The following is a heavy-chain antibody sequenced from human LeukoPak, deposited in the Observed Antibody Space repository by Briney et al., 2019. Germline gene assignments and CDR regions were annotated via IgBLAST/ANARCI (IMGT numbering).Heavy chain of an antibody. CDR3: ARGFRGLAYYYYGMDV. CDR1: GFTFSSYA. CDR2: ISYDGSNK. V-gene: IGHV3-30*04. Sequence: GGSLRLSCAASGFTFSSYAMHWVRQAPGKGLEWVAVISYDGSNKYYADSVKGRFTISRDSSKNTLYPQMNSLRAEDTAVYYCARGFRGLAYYYYGMDVWGKGTTVTVSS. J-gene: IGHJ6*04. D-gene: IGHD3-10*01.